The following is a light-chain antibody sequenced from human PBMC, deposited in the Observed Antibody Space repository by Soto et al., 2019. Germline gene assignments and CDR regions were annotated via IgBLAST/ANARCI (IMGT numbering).Light chain of an antibody. CDR2: GAS. V-gene: IGKV3-20*01. CDR3: QQYGSSPRT. CDR1: HSVSSSY. Sequence: EIGLTQSPGTLSLSPGERATLSCRASHSVSSSYLAWYQQKPGQAPRLLIYGASSRATGIPDRFSGSGSGTDFTLTISRLEPEDFAVYYCQQYGSSPRTFGQGTKVDIK. J-gene: IGKJ1*01.